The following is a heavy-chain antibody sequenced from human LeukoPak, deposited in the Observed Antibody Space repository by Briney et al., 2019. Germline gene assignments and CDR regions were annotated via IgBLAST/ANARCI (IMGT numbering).Heavy chain of an antibody. CDR1: GFTFDDYA. CDR2: ISWNSGSI. J-gene: IGHJ4*02. D-gene: IGHD2/OR15-2a*01. Sequence: SLTLSCAASGFTFDDYAMHWVGPAPGKGLEWVSGISWNSGSIGYADSVKGRFTISRDNAKNSLYLQMNSLRAEDMALYYCAKDIDSGFSGTPCYFDYWGQGTLVTVSS. CDR3: AKDIDSGFSGTPCYFDY. V-gene: IGHV3-9*03.